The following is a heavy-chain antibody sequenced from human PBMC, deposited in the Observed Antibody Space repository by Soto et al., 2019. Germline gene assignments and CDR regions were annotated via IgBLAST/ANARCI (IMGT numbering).Heavy chain of an antibody. CDR1: GFTFSSYG. V-gene: IGHV3-30*18. Sequence: HPGGSLRLSCAASGFTFSSYGMHWVRQAPGKGLEWGAVISYDGSTKSCADTVKGRFTISRDNSKNTLYLQMNSLRAEDTAVDYCANGGKERTNFGVVSYYYYGMDVWGQGTTVTVSS. D-gene: IGHD3-3*01. CDR2: ISYDGSTK. J-gene: IGHJ6*02. CDR3: ANGGKERTNFGVVSYYYYGMDV.